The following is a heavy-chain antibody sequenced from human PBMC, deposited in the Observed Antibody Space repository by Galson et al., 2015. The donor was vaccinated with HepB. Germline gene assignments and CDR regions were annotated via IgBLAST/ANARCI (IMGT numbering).Heavy chain of an antibody. Sequence: SLRLSCAASGFTFSSYSMNWVRQAPGKGLEWVSSISSSSSYIYYADSVKGRFTIPRDNAKNSLYLQMNSLRAEDTAVYYCARELPRDVCGMDVWGQGTTVTVSS. CDR3: ARELPRDVCGMDV. CDR2: ISSSSSYI. D-gene: IGHD5-18*01. V-gene: IGHV3-21*01. J-gene: IGHJ6*02. CDR1: GFTFSSYS.